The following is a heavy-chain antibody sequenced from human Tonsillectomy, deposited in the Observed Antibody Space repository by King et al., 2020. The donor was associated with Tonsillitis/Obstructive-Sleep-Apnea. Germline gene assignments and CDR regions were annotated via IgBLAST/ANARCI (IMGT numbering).Heavy chain of an antibody. CDR1: GFTFSSYA. D-gene: IGHD3-22*01. CDR2: INNNGGST. CDR3: AREAYDTSGCNDY. V-gene: IGHV3-64*01. Sequence: VQLVQSGGGLVQPGGSLRLSCAASGFTFSSYAMHWVRQAPGKGLEYVSAINNNGGSTYYANSVKGRFTISRDNSKNTLYLQMGSLRAEDMAVYYCAREAYDTSGCNDYWGQGTLVTVSS. J-gene: IGHJ4*02.